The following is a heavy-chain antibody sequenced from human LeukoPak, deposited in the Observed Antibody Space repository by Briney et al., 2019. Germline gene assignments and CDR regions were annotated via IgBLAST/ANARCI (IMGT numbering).Heavy chain of an antibody. CDR2: IGTAGDT. V-gene: IGHV3-13*01. J-gene: IGHJ5*02. Sequence: GGSLRLSCAASGFTFSSYDMHWVRQATGKGLEWVSAIGTAGDTYYPGSVKGRFTISRENAKNSLYLQMNSLRAGDTAVYYCARAGKPGDGYNEYGFDPWGQGTLVTVSS. CDR1: GFTFSSYD. D-gene: IGHD5-24*01. CDR3: ARAGKPGDGYNEYGFDP.